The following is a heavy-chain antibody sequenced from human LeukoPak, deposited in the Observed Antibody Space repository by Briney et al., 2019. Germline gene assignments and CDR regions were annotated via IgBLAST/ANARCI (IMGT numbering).Heavy chain of an antibody. CDR2: ISAYNGNT. Sequence: ASVKVSCKASGYTFTSYGISWVRQAPRQGLEWMGWISAYNGNTNYAQKLQGRVTMTTDTSTSTAYMELRSLRSDDTAVYYCARVFSYCSSTSCYTQRSFDYWGQGTLVTVSS. V-gene: IGHV1-18*01. J-gene: IGHJ4*02. D-gene: IGHD2-2*02. CDR3: ARVFSYCSSTSCYTQRSFDY. CDR1: GYTFTSYG.